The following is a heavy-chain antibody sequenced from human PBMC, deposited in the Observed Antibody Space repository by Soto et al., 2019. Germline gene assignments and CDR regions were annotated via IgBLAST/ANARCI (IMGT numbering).Heavy chain of an antibody. Sequence: EVQLVESGGGLVKPGGSLRLSCAASGFTFSSYSMNWVRQAPGKGLEWVSSISSSSSYIYYADSVKGRFTISRDNAKNSLYLQMNSLRAEDTAVYYCARGSLIAAAGTNWFDPWGQGTLVTVSS. CDR3: ARGSLIAAAGTNWFDP. CDR2: ISSSSSYI. CDR1: GFTFSSYS. V-gene: IGHV3-21*01. J-gene: IGHJ5*02. D-gene: IGHD6-13*01.